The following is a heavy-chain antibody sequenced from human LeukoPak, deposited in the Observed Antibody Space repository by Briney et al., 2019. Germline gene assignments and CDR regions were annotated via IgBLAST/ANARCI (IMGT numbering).Heavy chain of an antibody. V-gene: IGHV4-4*02. Sequence: SGTLSLTCAVYGDSINSINWWSWVRQFPGKGLEWIGEIYQSGKTNYNPSLKSRVTISMDKSKNQFSLNLRSVTAADTAVYYCGSLHQVRGLTVFDHWGQGSLVTVSS. CDR2: IYQSGKT. CDR3: GSLHQVRGLTVFDH. D-gene: IGHD3-10*01. J-gene: IGHJ4*02. CDR1: GDSINSINW.